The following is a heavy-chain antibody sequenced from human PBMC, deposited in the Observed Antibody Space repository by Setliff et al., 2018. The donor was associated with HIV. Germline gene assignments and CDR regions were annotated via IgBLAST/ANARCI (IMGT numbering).Heavy chain of an antibody. J-gene: IGHJ4*02. CDR2: ISSSSHT. CDR3: ARPNYYDSSGSFDY. CDR1: GFTFSSSW. D-gene: IGHD3-22*01. Sequence: GGSLRLSCAASGFTFSSSWMTWVRQAPGKGLEWVSYISSSSHTHYTDSVKGRFTISRDNAKNSLYLQMNSLRAEDTAVYYCARPNYYDSSGSFDYWGQGTLVTVSS. V-gene: IGHV3-21*05.